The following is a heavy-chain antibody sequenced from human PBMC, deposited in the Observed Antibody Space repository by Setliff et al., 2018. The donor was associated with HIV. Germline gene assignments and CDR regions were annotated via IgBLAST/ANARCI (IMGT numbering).Heavy chain of an antibody. J-gene: IGHJ4*02. CDR2: ISASSNYI. CDR3: VRWGLPYGIDA. D-gene: IGHD3-16*01. Sequence: PGGSLRLSCAASGFTFHTYSMIWVRQTPGKGLEWLSSISASSNYIFYADSVKGRFTVSRDNTKSSLHLQMHSLRAEDTAVYYCVRWGLPYGIDAWGQGTLVTVSS. V-gene: IGHV3-21*01. CDR1: GFTFHTYS.